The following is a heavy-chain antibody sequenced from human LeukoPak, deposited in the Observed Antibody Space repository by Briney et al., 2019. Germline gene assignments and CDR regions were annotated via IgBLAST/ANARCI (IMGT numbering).Heavy chain of an antibody. Sequence: SETLSLTCNVSGGSISNYYWSWIRQPAGKGLELIGRIYTSGSTNYNPSLKSRVTMSVDTSKNQSSLKLGSVTAADTAVYYCARSRCSSISCASRGAFDIWGQGTMVTVSS. CDR3: ARSRCSSISCASRGAFDI. CDR1: GGSISNYY. D-gene: IGHD2-2*01. CDR2: IYTSGST. J-gene: IGHJ3*02. V-gene: IGHV4-4*07.